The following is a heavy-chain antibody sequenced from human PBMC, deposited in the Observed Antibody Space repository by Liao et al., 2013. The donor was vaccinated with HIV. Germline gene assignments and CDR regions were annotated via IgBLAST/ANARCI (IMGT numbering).Heavy chain of an antibody. CDR1: GDSISSNNYH. CDR2: VSSTGSP. Sequence: QLRLQESGPGLVKPSETLSLSCTVSGDSISSNNYHWAWIRQSPGQGLEWIGSVSSTGSPYYNPSLASRVTLSADTSRNQVSLKLTSVTAADTAVYFCARDQQELGLDYWGQGTLVTVSS. V-gene: IGHV4-39*07. J-gene: IGHJ4*02. CDR3: ARDQQELGLDY. D-gene: IGHD7-27*01.